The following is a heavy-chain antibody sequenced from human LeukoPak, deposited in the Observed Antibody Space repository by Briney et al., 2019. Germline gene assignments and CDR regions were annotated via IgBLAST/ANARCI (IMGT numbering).Heavy chain of an antibody. CDR1: GFRFNTFW. CDR3: ARDTLGEGEDANYAVYYFDY. Sequence: GGSLRLSCAASGFRFNTFWMSWVRQAPGKGLEWVANIKQDGNEKYYADSVKGRFTISRDNGKNSLDLQMNSLRADDTAFYYCARDTLGEGEDANYAVYYFDYWGQGAVVTVSS. J-gene: IGHJ4*02. V-gene: IGHV3-7*01. D-gene: IGHD4/OR15-4a*01. CDR2: IKQDGNEK.